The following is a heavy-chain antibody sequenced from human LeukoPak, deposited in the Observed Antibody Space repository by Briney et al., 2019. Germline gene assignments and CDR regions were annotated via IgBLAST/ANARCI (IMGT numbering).Heavy chain of an antibody. CDR1: GFTFSSYA. CDR3: AKDQGYSGYDPLDY. Sequence: GGSLRLSCAASGFTFSSYAMSWVRQAPGKGLEWVSAISGSGGRTYYADSVKGRFTISRDNSKNTLYLQMNSLRAEDTAVYYCAKDQGYSGYDPLDYWGQGTLVTVSS. D-gene: IGHD5-12*01. J-gene: IGHJ4*02. CDR2: ISGSGGRT. V-gene: IGHV3-23*01.